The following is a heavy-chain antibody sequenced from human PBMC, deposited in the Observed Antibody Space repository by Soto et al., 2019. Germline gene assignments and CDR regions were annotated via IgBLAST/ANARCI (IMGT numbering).Heavy chain of an antibody. J-gene: IGHJ4*02. V-gene: IGHV4-30-4*01. CDR3: ARAGYYYDSSGYEYYFDY. Sequence: QVQLQESGPGLVKPSQTLSLTCTVSGGSISSGDYYWSWIRQPPGKGLEWIGYIYYSGSTYYNPSLKSRVTISVDTSKNQSSLKRSSVTAADTAVYYCARAGYYYDSSGYEYYFDYWGQGTLVTVSS. CDR2: IYYSGST. D-gene: IGHD3-22*01. CDR1: GGSISSGDYY.